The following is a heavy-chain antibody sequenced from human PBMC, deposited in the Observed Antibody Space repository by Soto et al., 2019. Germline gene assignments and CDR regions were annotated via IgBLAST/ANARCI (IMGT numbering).Heavy chain of an antibody. V-gene: IGHV1-18*01. J-gene: IGHJ6*02. Sequence: QVQLVQSGAEVKKPGASVKVSCKASGYTFTSYGISWVRQAPGPGIEWMGLISAYNGKTNYEQKLQGGVTMPTDSSTSTADKELRSLRSDDPAVYYCARTWVSGYYGIDFWGQGATVTVSS. CDR3: ARTWVSGYYGIDF. D-gene: IGHD2-8*01. CDR1: GYTFTSYG. CDR2: ISAYNGKT.